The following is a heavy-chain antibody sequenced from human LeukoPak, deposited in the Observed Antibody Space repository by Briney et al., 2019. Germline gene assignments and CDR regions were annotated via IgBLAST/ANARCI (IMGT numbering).Heavy chain of an antibody. CDR1: GFTFSSYS. Sequence: GGSLRLSCAASGFTFSSYSMNRVRQAPGKRLEWGSSISSSSSYIDYADSVKGRFTISRDNAKNSLYLQMNSLRAEDTAVYYCARVRASWLPDYWGQGTLVTVSS. CDR3: ARVRASWLPDY. V-gene: IGHV3-21*01. J-gene: IGHJ4*02. D-gene: IGHD3-22*01. CDR2: ISSSSSYI.